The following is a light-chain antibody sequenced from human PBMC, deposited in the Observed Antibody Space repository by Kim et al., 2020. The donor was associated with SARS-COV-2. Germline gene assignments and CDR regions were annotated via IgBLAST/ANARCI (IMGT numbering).Light chain of an antibody. CDR1: KLGDKY. Sequence: LAPGQTATITCSGDKLGDKYACWYQQKPGQSPILVIYQDNKRPSGIPERFSGSNSGNTATLTISGTQAMDEADYYCQAWDTTSYVFGTGTKVTVL. J-gene: IGLJ1*01. V-gene: IGLV3-1*01. CDR3: QAWDTTSYV. CDR2: QDN.